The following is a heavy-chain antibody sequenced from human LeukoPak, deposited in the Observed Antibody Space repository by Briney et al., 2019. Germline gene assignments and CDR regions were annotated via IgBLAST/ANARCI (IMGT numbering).Heavy chain of an antibody. D-gene: IGHD3-22*01. J-gene: IGHJ4*02. CDR2: IYYSGST. CDR3: ATTVYYYDSSGYYPYYFDY. Sequence: SETLSLTCTVSGGSISSSSYYWGWIRQPPGKGLEWIGSIYYSGSTYYNPSLESRVTISVDTSKNQFSLKLSSVTAADTAVYYCATTVYYYDSSGYYPYYFDYWGQGTLVTVSS. V-gene: IGHV4-39*01. CDR1: GGSISSSSYY.